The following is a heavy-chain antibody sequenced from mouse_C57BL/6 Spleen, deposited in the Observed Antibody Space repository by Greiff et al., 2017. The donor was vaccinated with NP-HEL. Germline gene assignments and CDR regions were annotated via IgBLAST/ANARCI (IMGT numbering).Heavy chain of an antibody. CDR3: ARGPYDGYYAMDY. CDR1: GYTFTSYW. J-gene: IGHJ4*01. CDR2: IDPSDSET. D-gene: IGHD2-3*01. V-gene: IGHV1-52*01. Sequence: QVQLQQSGAELVRPGSSVKLSCKASGYTFTSYWMHWVKQRPIQGLEWIGNIDPSDSETHYNQKFKDKATLTVDKSSSTAYMQLSSLTSEDSAVYYCARGPYDGYYAMDYWGQGTSVTVSS.